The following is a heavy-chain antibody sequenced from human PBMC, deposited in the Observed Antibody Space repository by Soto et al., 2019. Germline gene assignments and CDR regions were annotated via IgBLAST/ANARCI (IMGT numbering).Heavy chain of an antibody. J-gene: IGHJ6*03. V-gene: IGHV3-15*01. Sequence: GGSLRLSCAASGFTFSNAWMSWVRQAPGKGLEWVGRIKSKTDGGTTDYAAPVKGRFTISRDDSKNTLYLQMNSLKTEDTAVYYCTTNSPPIFTIFGVAPRYYYYYMDVWGKGTTVTVSS. D-gene: IGHD3-3*01. CDR2: IKSKTDGGTT. CDR3: TTNSPPIFTIFGVAPRYYYYYMDV. CDR1: GFTFSNAW.